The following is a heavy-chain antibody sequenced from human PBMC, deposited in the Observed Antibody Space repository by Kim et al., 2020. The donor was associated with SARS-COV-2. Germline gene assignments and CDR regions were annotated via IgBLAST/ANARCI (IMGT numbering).Heavy chain of an antibody. D-gene: IGHD3-16*02. CDR1: GGTFSSYA. V-gene: IGHV1-69*13. J-gene: IGHJ6*02. CDR3: ARDETPPLRLGELSLSLYYYDYGMDV. CDR2: IIPIFGTA. Sequence: SVKVSCKASGGTFSSYAISWVRQAPGQGLEWMGGIIPIFGTANYAQKFQGRVTITADESTSTAYMELSSLRSEDTAVYYCARDETPPLRLGELSLSLYYYDYGMDVWGQGTTVTVSS.